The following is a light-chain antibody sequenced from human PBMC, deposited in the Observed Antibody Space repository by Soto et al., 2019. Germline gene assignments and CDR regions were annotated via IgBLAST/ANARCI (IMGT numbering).Light chain of an antibody. CDR3: CSYTGSSGWV. Sequence: HSVLTQPASVSGSPGQSITISCTGSSNDVGSYNFVSWYQHRPGKAPKLVIFEDTKRPSGVSNRFSGSKSGNTASLTISGLQAEDEADYYCCSYTGSSGWVFGGGTQLTVL. J-gene: IGLJ3*02. CDR1: SNDVGSYNF. CDR2: EDT. V-gene: IGLV2-23*01.